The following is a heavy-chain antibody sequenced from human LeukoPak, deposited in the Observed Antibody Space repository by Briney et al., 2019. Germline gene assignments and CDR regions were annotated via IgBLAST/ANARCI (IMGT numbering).Heavy chain of an antibody. D-gene: IGHD5-24*01. V-gene: IGHV3-74*01. CDR1: GSTFSSYW. CDR3: ARDGVATIDLEY. J-gene: IGHJ4*02. Sequence: GGSLRLSCAASGSTFSSYWMHWVRQAPGKGLVWVSRVNSDGSGTSYADSVKGRFTISRDNAKNTLYLQMNSLRAEDTAVYYCARDGVATIDLEYWGQGTLVTVSS. CDR2: VNSDGSGT.